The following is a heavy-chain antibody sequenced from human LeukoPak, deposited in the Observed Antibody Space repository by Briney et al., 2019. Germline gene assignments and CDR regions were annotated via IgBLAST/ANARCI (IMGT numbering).Heavy chain of an antibody. D-gene: IGHD2-2*01. CDR1: GGTFTTYV. V-gene: IGHV1-69*04. Sequence: ASVKVSCKASGGTFTTYVFTWVRQAPGQGLEWMGKIIPVIDIAKYAQKFRGRVTITADKSTSTAYMELSSLRSEDSAVYYCATEGTKDCSGTSCYEDSWGQGSLVTVSS. CDR3: ATEGTKDCSGTSCYEDS. J-gene: IGHJ4*02. CDR2: IIPVIDIA.